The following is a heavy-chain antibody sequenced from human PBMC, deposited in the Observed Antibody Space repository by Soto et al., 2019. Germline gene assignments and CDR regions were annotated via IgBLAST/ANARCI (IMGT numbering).Heavy chain of an antibody. V-gene: IGHV3-23*01. CDR3: AKDLRDIVVVPAPADY. J-gene: IGHJ4*02. D-gene: IGHD2-2*01. CDR2: ISGSGGST. CDR1: GFTFSSYA. Sequence: GGSLRLSCAASGFTFSSYAMSWVRQAPGEGLEWVSAISGSGGSTYYADSVKGRFTISRDNSKNTLYLQMNSLRAEDTAVYYCAKDLRDIVVVPAPADYWGQGTLVTSPQ.